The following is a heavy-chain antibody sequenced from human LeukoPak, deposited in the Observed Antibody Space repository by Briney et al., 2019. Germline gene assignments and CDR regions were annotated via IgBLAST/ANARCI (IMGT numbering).Heavy chain of an antibody. Sequence: ASETLSLTCTVSDGSISSSSYYWGWIRQPPGKGLESIGNIYYTGRTFYNPSLKSRVTISVDTSKNQFSLKLSSMTAADTAVYYCARHSPLVRGVDFWGQGTLVTVSS. J-gene: IGHJ4*02. V-gene: IGHV4-39*01. CDR3: ARHSPLVRGVDF. D-gene: IGHD3-10*01. CDR1: DGSISSSSYY. CDR2: IYYTGRT.